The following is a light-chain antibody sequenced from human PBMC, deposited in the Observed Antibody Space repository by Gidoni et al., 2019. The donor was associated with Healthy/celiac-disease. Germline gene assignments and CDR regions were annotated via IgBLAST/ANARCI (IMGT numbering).Light chain of an antibody. Sequence: EIVLTQSPGTLSLSPGERATLSCRASQSVSSSYLAWYQQKPGQAPRLLIYGASSRAPGVPDRFSGSGSGTDFTLTISRLEPEDFAVYYCQQYGSKPRTFGQGTKVEIK. CDR2: GAS. CDR1: QSVSSSY. J-gene: IGKJ1*01. V-gene: IGKV3-20*01. CDR3: QQYGSKPRT.